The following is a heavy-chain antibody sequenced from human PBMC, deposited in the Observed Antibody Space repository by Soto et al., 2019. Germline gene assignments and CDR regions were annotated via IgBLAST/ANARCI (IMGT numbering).Heavy chain of an antibody. J-gene: IGHJ5*02. CDR3: AASIDIVVVPAAPNWFDP. D-gene: IGHD2-2*01. Sequence: SETLSLTCTVSGGSISSYYWSWIRQPPGKGLKWIGYIYYSGSTNYNPSLKSRVTISVDTSKNQFSLKLSSVTAADTAVYYCAASIDIVVVPAAPNWFDPWGQGTLVTVSS. V-gene: IGHV4-59*01. CDR2: IYYSGST. CDR1: GGSISSYY.